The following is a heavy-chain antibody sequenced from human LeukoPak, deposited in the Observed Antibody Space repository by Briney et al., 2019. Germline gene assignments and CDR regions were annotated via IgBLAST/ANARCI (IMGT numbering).Heavy chain of an antibody. V-gene: IGHV3-23*01. CDR1: GFTFSSXA. CDR2: XSGSGGST. D-gene: IGHD6-13*01. J-gene: IGHJ4*02. CDR3: AKDRGIIAAAGTWAY. Sequence: PGGSXXLSCAASGFTFSSXAMSWGXQXXGXGXEWXSXXSGSGGSTYYADSVKGRFTISRDNSKNTLYLQMNSLRAEDTAVYYCAKDRGIIAAAGTWAYWGQGTLVTVSS.